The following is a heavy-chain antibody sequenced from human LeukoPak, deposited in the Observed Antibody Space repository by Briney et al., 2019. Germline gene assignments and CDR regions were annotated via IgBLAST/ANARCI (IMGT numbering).Heavy chain of an antibody. Sequence: GGSLRLSCAASGLTFSNYAMSWVRQAPGKGLEWVSTISSSSRGTYDADSVKGRFTISRDNSKNTLFLQMNSLRAEDTAVYYCAKGGDGYHDLRDYWGQGTLVTVSS. J-gene: IGHJ4*02. CDR3: AKGGDGYHDLRDY. D-gene: IGHD5-24*01. V-gene: IGHV3-23*01. CDR1: GLTFSNYA. CDR2: ISSSSRGT.